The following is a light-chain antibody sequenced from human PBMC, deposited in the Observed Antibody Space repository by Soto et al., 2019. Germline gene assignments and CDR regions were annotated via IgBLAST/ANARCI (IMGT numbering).Light chain of an antibody. CDR3: QQSTITPRS. CDR2: GAS. Sequence: DIRLTQSPSSLSASVGDSVTISCRASQSISTCLMWSHQQPGQAPPLLLYGASGLQTGGPSSIAGSGSGTEFTLTITSLQHEDFGTYYCQQSTITPRSFGQGTKVEI. J-gene: IGKJ1*01. V-gene: IGKV1-39*01. CDR1: QSISTC.